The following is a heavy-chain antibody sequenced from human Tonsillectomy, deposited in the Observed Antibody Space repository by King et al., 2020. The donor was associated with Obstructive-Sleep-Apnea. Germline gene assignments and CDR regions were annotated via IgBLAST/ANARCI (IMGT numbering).Heavy chain of an antibody. V-gene: IGHV3-74*01. CDR1: GFTFSNYW. J-gene: IGHJ5*02. D-gene: IGHD3-22*01. CDR2: INSDGSSP. CDR3: ARGAYYDSSNYYYGGWFDP. Sequence: VQLVESGGGLVQPGGALRLSCSASGFTFSNYWIHWVRQAPGKGLVWVSRINSDGSSPSYADSVKGRFTVSRDNAKNTLYLQMNSLRAEATAVYYCARGAYYDSSNYYYGGWFDPWGQGTLVTVS.